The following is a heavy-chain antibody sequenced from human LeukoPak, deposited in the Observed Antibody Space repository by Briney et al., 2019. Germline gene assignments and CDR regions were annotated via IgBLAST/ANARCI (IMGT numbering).Heavy chain of an antibody. CDR1: GFPFSTYA. CDR3: AKLDRFCSSTSCYGGRDY. V-gene: IGHV3-23*01. CDR2: IGGSGGST. J-gene: IGHJ4*02. Sequence: GGSLGPSGAAPGFPFSTYALTWVRQAPGKGRGWFPAIGGSGGSTYYADSVKGRFTISRDNSKNTLNLQMNSLRAEDTAVYYCAKLDRFCSSTSCYGGRDYWGQGTLVTVSS. D-gene: IGHD2-2*01.